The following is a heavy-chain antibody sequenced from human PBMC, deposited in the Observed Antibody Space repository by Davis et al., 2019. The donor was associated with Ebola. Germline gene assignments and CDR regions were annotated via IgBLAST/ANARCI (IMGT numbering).Heavy chain of an antibody. Sequence: MPSETLSLTCAVSGGSISSSTWWSWVRQSPGKGLEWIGEIYPSGNTNYNPSLKSRVTISVDRSKNQFSLKLNSVTAAATAVYYCARPLATSGRAYDAFDIWGQGTVVTVSS. CDR2: IYPSGNT. CDR3: ARPLATSGRAYDAFDI. D-gene: IGHD6-13*01. V-gene: IGHV4-4*02. CDR1: GGSISSSTW. J-gene: IGHJ3*02.